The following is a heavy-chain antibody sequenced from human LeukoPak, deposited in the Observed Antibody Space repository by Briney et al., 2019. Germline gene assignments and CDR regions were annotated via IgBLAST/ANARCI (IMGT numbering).Heavy chain of an antibody. V-gene: IGHV1-46*01. CDR2: INPSGGST. D-gene: IGHD6-13*01. Sequence: ASVKVSCKASGYTFTSYYMHWVRQAPGQGLEWMGIINPSGGSTSYAQKFQGRVTMTRDMSTSTVYMELSSLRSEDTAVYYCARDQGDISRSWYGWFDPWGQGTLVTVSS. CDR1: GYTFTSYY. CDR3: ARDQGDISRSWYGWFDP. J-gene: IGHJ5*02.